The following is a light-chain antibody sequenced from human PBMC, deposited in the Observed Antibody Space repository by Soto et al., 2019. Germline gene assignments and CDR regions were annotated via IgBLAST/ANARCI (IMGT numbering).Light chain of an antibody. J-gene: IGLJ1*01. CDR3: SSYTSSSTLSTYV. Sequence: QSVLTQPASVSGSPGQSITISCTGTGSDVGGYNYVSWYQHHPGKAPKLMIYDVSNRPSGVSNRFSGSKSGNTASLIISGLQAADEADYYCSSYTSSSTLSTYVFGTGTKLTVL. V-gene: IGLV2-14*03. CDR2: DVS. CDR1: GSDVGGYNY.